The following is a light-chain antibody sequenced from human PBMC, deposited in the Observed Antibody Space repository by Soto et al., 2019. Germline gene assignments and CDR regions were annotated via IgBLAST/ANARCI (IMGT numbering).Light chain of an antibody. V-gene: IGLV1-47*02. Sequence: QSVLTQPPSASGTPGQRVTISCSGRNAIIGNNFVCWYQQLPGTAPKLLMYSNDQRPSGVPDRFSGSKSGTSASLAISGLRSEDEADYYCVAWDDSLSGLVFGTGTQLTVL. CDR1: NAIIGNNF. J-gene: IGLJ1*01. CDR3: VAWDDSLSGLV. CDR2: SND.